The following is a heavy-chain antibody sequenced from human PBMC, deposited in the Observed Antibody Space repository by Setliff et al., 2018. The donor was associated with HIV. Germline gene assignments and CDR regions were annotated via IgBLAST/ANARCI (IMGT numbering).Heavy chain of an antibody. Sequence: SETLSLTCAVYGGSFSDHYWSWIRQPPGKGLEWIGEINHSGSTNYNSSLKSRVTISVDTSKNQFSLKLNSVTATDTAVYYCARARSLITVRRSFDYWGQGTLVTVSS. V-gene: IGHV4-34*01. CDR3: ARARSLITVRRSFDY. CDR1: GGSFSDHY. CDR2: INHSGST. D-gene: IGHD6-6*01. J-gene: IGHJ4*02.